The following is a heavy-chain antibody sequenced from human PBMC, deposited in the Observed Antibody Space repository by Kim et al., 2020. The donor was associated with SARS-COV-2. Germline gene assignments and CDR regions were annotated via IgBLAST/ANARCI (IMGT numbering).Heavy chain of an antibody. Sequence: EKYYVDSVKGRFPISRDNAKNSLYLQMNSLRAEDTAVYYCARAEGTGYDYWGQGTLVTVSS. V-gene: IGHV3-7*03. CDR3: ARAEGTGYDY. CDR2: EK. J-gene: IGHJ4*02. D-gene: IGHD3-9*01.